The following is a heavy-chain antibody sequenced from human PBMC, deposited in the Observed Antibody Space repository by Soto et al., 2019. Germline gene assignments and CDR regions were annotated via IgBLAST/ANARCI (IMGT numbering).Heavy chain of an antibody. CDR3: ASPGGYYYDSSGYLY. CDR1: GGSISSYY. V-gene: IGHV4-59*01. D-gene: IGHD3-22*01. J-gene: IGHJ4*02. CDR2: IYYSGST. Sequence: SETLTLTCTVSGGSISSYYWSWIRQPPGKGLEWIGYIYYSGSTNYNPSLKSRVTTSVDTSKNQFSMKLSSVTAADTAFYFFASPGGYYYDSSGYLYWGQGTLVTVSS.